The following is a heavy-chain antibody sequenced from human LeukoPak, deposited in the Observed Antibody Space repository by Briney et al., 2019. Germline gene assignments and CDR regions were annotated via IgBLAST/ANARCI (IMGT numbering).Heavy chain of an antibody. CDR1: GGSISSYY. V-gene: IGHV4-4*07. Sequence: SETLSLTCTVSGGSISSYYWSWIRQPAGKGLEWIGRIYTSGSTNYNPSHKSRVTMSVDTSKNQFSLKLSSVTAADTAVYYCARDSSLFDIVVVPAARNWFDPWGQGTLVTVSS. CDR2: IYTSGST. CDR3: ARDSSLFDIVVVPAARNWFDP. D-gene: IGHD2-2*01. J-gene: IGHJ5*02.